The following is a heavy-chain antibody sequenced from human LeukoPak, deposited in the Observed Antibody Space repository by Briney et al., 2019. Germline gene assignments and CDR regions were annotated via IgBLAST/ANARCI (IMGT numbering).Heavy chain of an antibody. CDR3: ATSPGIAAAGSVY. Sequence: GGSLRLSCAASGFTFSSYWMSWVRQAPGKGLEWVANIKQDGSEKYYVDSVKGRFTISRDNAKNSLYLQMSSLRAEDTAVYYCATSPGIAAAGSVYWGQGTLVTVSS. J-gene: IGHJ4*02. V-gene: IGHV3-7*01. CDR1: GFTFSSYW. CDR2: IKQDGSEK. D-gene: IGHD6-13*01.